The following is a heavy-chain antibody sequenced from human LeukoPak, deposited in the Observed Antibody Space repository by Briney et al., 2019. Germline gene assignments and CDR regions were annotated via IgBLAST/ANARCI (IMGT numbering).Heavy chain of an antibody. J-gene: IGHJ4*02. Sequence: LSGGSLRLSCAASGFTFSSYEMNWVRQAPGKGLEWVSYISSSGSTIYYADSVKGRFTISRDNAKNSLYLQMNSLRAEDTAVYYCARDLHLYYDSSGPPLGYWGQGTLVTVSS. CDR3: ARDLHLYYDSSGPPLGY. CDR1: GFTFSSYE. V-gene: IGHV3-48*03. CDR2: ISSSGSTI. D-gene: IGHD3-22*01.